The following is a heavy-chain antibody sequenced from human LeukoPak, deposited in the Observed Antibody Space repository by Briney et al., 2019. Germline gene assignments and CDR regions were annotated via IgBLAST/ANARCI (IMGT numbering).Heavy chain of an antibody. CDR2: ISSSSSYI. CDR1: GFTFSSYS. D-gene: IGHD3-22*01. J-gene: IGHJ3*02. Sequence: PGGSLRLSCAASGFTFSSYSMNWVRQAPGKGLEWVSSISSSSSYIYYAGSVKGRFTISRDNAKNSLYLQMNSLRAEDTAVYYCARDLGVVVTIDAFDIWGQGTMVTVSS. V-gene: IGHV3-21*01. CDR3: ARDLGVVVTIDAFDI.